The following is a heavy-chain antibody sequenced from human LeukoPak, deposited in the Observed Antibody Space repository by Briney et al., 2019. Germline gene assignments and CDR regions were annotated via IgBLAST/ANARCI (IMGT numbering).Heavy chain of an antibody. Sequence: ASVKVSCKASGYTFTGYYMNWVRQAPGQGLEWMGRINPNSGGTKYAQKFQGRVTMTRDTSINTAYMELSRLRSDDTAVYYCAREEDYYGSGSYYTTSYGMDVWGQGTTVTVSS. CDR2: INPNSGGT. D-gene: IGHD3-10*01. V-gene: IGHV1-2*06. CDR3: AREEDYYGSGSYYTTSYGMDV. CDR1: GYTFTGYY. J-gene: IGHJ6*02.